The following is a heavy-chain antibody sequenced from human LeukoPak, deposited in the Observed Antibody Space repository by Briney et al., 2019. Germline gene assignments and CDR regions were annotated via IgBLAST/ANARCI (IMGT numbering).Heavy chain of an antibody. J-gene: IGHJ4*02. CDR1: GFTLSCYA. CDR3: ARAPVTSCRGAFCYPFDY. Sequence: PGRTLRLSCVVSGFTLSCYAMSWVREAPGTGLESVAATSSSASGKYHADSVRDRFTISRDNSKNTVYLQMNSLRAENAAVYYCARAPVTSCRGAFCYPFDYWGPGILVTVSS. CDR2: TSSSASGK. D-gene: IGHD2-15*01. V-gene: IGHV3-23*01.